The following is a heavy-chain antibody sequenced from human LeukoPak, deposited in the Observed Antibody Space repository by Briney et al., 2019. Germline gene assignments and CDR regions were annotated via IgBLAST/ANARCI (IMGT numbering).Heavy chain of an antibody. CDR3: ARAIVGAMMLISGYYYMEV. CDR2: INHSGST. D-gene: IGHD1-26*01. CDR1: GGSFSGYY. J-gene: IGHJ6*03. Sequence: SETLSLTCAVYGGSFSGYYWSWIRQPPGKGLEWIGEINHSGSTNYNPSLKSRVTISVDTSKNQFSLKLSSVTAADTAVYYCARAIVGAMMLISGYYYMEVWGKGTTVTVSS. V-gene: IGHV4-34*01.